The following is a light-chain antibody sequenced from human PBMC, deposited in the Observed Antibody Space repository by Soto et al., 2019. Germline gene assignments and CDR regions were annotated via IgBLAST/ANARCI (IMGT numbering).Light chain of an antibody. CDR3: QQYHNWPPIT. CDR1: QFVSSN. CDR2: GAS. J-gene: IGKJ5*01. Sequence: EIGMTQSPVTLSVSPGGRATLSCRASQFVSSNLAWYQQKPGQAPRLLIYGASTRATGIPARFSGSGSGTEFTLTISNLQSEDFAVYFCQQYHNWPPITFGQGTRLEIK. V-gene: IGKV3D-15*01.